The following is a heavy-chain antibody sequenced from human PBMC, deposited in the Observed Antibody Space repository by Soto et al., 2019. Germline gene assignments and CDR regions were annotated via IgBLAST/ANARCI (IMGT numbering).Heavy chain of an antibody. J-gene: IGHJ5*02. CDR1: GHSISADY. V-gene: IGHV4-4*07. CDR3: ARDVGGSVVPHWFDP. CDR2: VDASGNT. Sequence: QVQLQESGPGLVKAPETLSLSCTVSGHSISADYWSWIRQPAGKRLEWIGRVDASGNTNYNPSLKSRVTMSVDTSKNQFFLKVRSVTAADTAMYFCARDVGGSVVPHWFDPWGQGALVTVSS. D-gene: IGHD3-22*01.